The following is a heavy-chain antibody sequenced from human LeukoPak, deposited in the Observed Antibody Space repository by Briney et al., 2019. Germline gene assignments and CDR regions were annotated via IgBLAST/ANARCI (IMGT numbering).Heavy chain of an antibody. CDR2: VYYSGVT. Sequence: SETLSLTCSVSGGSISTYYWSWIRQPPGKGLEWIGYVYYSGVTNYSPSLRSRVTISVDTSKKQFSLKLTSVTAADTAVYYCARDVPMTTRAFDIWRQGTMVTVSS. J-gene: IGHJ3*02. V-gene: IGHV4-59*13. D-gene: IGHD1-1*01. CDR3: ARDVPMTTRAFDI. CDR1: GGSISTYY.